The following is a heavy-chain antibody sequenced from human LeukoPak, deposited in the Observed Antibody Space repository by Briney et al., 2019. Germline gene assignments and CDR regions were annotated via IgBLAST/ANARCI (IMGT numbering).Heavy chain of an antibody. CDR3: ARGEEASSGWYGPNGAFDI. J-gene: IGHJ3*02. CDR1: GGSISSYY. CDR2: INHSGST. Sequence: SETLSLTCTVSGGSISSYYWSWIRQPPGKGLEWIGEINHSGSTNYNPSLKSRVTISVDTSKNQFSLKLSSVTAADTAVYYCARGEEASSGWYGPNGAFDIWGQGTMVTVSS. V-gene: IGHV4-34*01. D-gene: IGHD6-19*01.